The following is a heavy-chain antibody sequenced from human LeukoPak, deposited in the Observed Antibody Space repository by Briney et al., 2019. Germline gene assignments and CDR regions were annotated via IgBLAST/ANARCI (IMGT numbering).Heavy chain of an antibody. CDR2: IYYSGST. V-gene: IGHV4-39*01. CDR3: ARHETVTMVRGVSYFDY. CDR1: DGSVSSNSYY. Sequence: SETLSLTCTVSDGSVSSNSYYWGWIRQPPGKGLEWIGSIYYSGSTYYNPSLKSRVTISVDTSKNQFSLKLSSVTAADTAVYYCARHETVTMVRGVSYFDYWGQGTLVTVSS. D-gene: IGHD3-10*01. J-gene: IGHJ4*02.